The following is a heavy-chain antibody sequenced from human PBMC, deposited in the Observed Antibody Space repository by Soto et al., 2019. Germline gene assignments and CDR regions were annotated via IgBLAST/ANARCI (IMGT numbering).Heavy chain of an antibody. D-gene: IGHD6-13*01. CDR2: IYYSGST. CDR1: GGSISSYY. J-gene: IGHJ5*02. Sequence: PSETLSLTCTVSGGSISSYYWSWIRQPPGKGLEWIGYIYYSGSTNYNPSLKSRVTISVDTSKNQFSLKLSSVTAADTAVYYCARGGSWYSGWFDPWGQGTLVTVSS. CDR3: ARGGSWYSGWFDP. V-gene: IGHV4-59*01.